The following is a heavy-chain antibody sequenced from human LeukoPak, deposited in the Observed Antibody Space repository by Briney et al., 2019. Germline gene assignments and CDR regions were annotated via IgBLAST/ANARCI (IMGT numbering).Heavy chain of an antibody. CDR1: GYTFTNYY. CDR3: ASGSYDFWSAQGYYYMDV. Sequence: ASVKVSCKASGYTFTNYYMHWVRQAPGQGLEWMGIINPSGSSTSYAQKFQGRVTMTRDTSTSTAYMELRSLRSDDTAVYYCASGSYDFWSAQGYYYMDVWGKGTTVTVSS. V-gene: IGHV1-46*01. D-gene: IGHD3-3*01. CDR2: INPSGSST. J-gene: IGHJ6*03.